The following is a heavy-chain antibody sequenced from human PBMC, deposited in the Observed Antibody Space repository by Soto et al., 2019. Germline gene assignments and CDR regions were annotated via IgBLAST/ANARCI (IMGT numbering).Heavy chain of an antibody. CDR3: ARGGTPIDC. J-gene: IGHJ4*02. CDR2: ISAYNGNT. V-gene: IGHV1-18*01. CDR1: GYTFTNFG. D-gene: IGHD3-16*01. Sequence: QVQLVQSGAEVKKPGASVKVSCKASGYTFTNFGISWVRQAPGQGLGWMGWISAYNGNTNYAQNFQGRVTMTTDTSTSTAYMELRRLSSEDRSVYYCARGGTPIDCWGQRTLVTVSS.